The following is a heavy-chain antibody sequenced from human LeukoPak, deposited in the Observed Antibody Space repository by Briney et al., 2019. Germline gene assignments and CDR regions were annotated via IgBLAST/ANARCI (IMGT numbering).Heavy chain of an antibody. V-gene: IGHV4-4*02. CDR2: IYHSGST. Sequence: SETLSLTCAVSGGSISSSNWWSWVRQPPGQGLEWIGEIYHSGSTNYNPSLKSRVTISVDKSKNQFSLKLSSVTAADTAVYYCASTYCSSTSCRHNWFDHWGQGTLVTVSS. CDR1: GGSISSSNW. D-gene: IGHD2-2*01. CDR3: ASTYCSSTSCRHNWFDH. J-gene: IGHJ5*02.